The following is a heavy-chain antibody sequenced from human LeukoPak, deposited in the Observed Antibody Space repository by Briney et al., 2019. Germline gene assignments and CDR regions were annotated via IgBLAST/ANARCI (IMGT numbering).Heavy chain of an antibody. J-gene: IGHJ5*02. D-gene: IGHD2-15*01. CDR3: ARGGRTNCSGGSCYLGWFDP. CDR1: GGSISSGGYY. Sequence: SETLSLTCTVSGGSISSGGYYWNWIRQHPGKGLEWIGYIHYSGSTYYNPSLKSRVTISVDTSKNQFSLRLSSVTAADTAVYYCARGGRTNCSGGSCYLGWFDPWGQGTLVTVSS. V-gene: IGHV4-31*03. CDR2: IHYSGST.